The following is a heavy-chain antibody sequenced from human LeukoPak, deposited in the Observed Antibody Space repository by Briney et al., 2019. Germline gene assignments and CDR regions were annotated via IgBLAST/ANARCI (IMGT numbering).Heavy chain of an antibody. D-gene: IGHD1-26*01. CDR3: ARVLRGSYYSDY. J-gene: IGHJ4*02. V-gene: IGHV3-11*01. Sequence: NSGGSLRLSCAASGFTFSDYYMSWIRQAPGKGLEWVSYISSSGSTIYYADSVKGRFTISRDNAKNSLYLQMNSLRAEDMAVYYCARVLRGSYYSDYWGQGTLVTVSS. CDR1: GFTFSDYY. CDR2: ISSSGSTI.